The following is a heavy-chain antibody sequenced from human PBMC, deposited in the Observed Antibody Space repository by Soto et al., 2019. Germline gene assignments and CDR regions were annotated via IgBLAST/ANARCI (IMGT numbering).Heavy chain of an antibody. CDR3: ARLTRGVYDWGRLWQKFDY. CDR2: VYWDDDK. D-gene: IGHD3-16*01. Sequence: HITVKESGLTLVKPTQTLTLTCTFSGFSLSTNGIGVGWIRQSPGKALEWLALVYWDDDKRYSPSLRSWLTITQDTSKRQVIPTMTNMDPVYPAPDFGARLTRGVYDWGRLWQKFDYWGQGTLVTVSS. V-gene: IGHV2-5*02. J-gene: IGHJ4*02. CDR1: GFSLSTNGIG.